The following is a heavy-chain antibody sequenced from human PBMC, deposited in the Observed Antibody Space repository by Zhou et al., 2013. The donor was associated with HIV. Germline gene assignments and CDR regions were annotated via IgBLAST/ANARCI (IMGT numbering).Heavy chain of an antibody. V-gene: IGHV4-34*01. CDR1: GGSNNNYS. Sequence: QVQLQQWGAGLLKPSETLSLSCAVYGGSNNNYSWSWIRQSPGKGLEWIGEISHRGSATYKSSLKSRVTISLDMSKNQFSLNLRSVTAADTAVYYCARAKGRYYPESFDLWGQGTLVTVSS. J-gene: IGHJ4*02. CDR3: ARAKGRYYPESFDL. CDR2: ISHRGSA. D-gene: IGHD1-26*01.